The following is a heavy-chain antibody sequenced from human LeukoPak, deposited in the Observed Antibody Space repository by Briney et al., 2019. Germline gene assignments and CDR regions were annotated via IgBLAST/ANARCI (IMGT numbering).Heavy chain of an antibody. CDR1: GGSISSYY. CDR3: ARTMVRARYYYGMDV. V-gene: IGHV4-59*01. D-gene: IGHD3-10*01. CDR2: IYYSGST. J-gene: IGHJ6*02. Sequence: PSETLSLTCTVSGGSISSYYWSWIRQPPGKGLEWIGYIYYSGSTNYNPSLKSRVTISVDTSKNQFSLKLSSVTAADTAVYYCARTMVRARYYYGMDVWGQGTTVTVSS.